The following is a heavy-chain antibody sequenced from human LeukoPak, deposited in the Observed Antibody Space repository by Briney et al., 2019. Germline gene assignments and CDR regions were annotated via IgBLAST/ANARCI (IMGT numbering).Heavy chain of an antibody. J-gene: IGHJ1*01. V-gene: IGHV3-21*01. CDR2: ISTRGYI. D-gene: IGHD6-19*01. CDR3: ARVDSGSACAS. Sequence: GGSLRLSCEASGFTFSSYNMNWVRQAPGKGLEWVSSISTRGYIYYADSVKGRFTISRDISKNTLYLQMGSLRPEDMAVYYCARVDSGSACASWGQGILVTVSS. CDR1: GFTFSSYN.